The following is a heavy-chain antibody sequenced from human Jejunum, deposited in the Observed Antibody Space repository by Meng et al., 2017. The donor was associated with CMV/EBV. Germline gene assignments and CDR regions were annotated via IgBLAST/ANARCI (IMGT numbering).Heavy chain of an antibody. V-gene: IGHV3-30*02. CDR2: IEDEGSDK. D-gene: IGHD2-2*01. Sequence: HWVRQAPGKGLEWVTFIEDEGSDKYYVDSVNGRFTISRDNSKNMVYLQMTNLRAEDTAIYYCAKDLGGSGYCSSTSCYYYYGMDVWGQGTTVTVSS. CDR3: AKDLGGSGYCSSTSCYYYYGMDV. J-gene: IGHJ6*02.